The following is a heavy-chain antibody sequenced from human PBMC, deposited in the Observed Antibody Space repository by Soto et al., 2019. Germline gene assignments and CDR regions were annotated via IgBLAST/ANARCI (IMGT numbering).Heavy chain of an antibody. CDR3: AREGTYYYDSSGYYYYFDY. CDR1: GFTFSSYG. CDR2: IWDDGSNK. V-gene: IGHV3-33*01. Sequence: QVQLVESGGGVVQPGRSLRLSCAASGFTFSSYGMHWVRQAPGKGLEWVAVIWDDGSNKYYADSVKGRFTISRDNSKNTLYLQMNSLRAEDTAVYYCAREGTYYYDSSGYYYYFDYWGQGTLVTVSS. J-gene: IGHJ4*02. D-gene: IGHD3-22*01.